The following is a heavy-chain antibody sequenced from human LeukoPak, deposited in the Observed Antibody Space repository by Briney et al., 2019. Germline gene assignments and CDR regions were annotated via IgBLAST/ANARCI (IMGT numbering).Heavy chain of an antibody. CDR2: ISGSGGST. J-gene: IGHJ4*02. Sequence: GGSLRHSCAASGFTFSSYAMSWVRQAPGKGLEWVSAISGSGGSTYYADSVKGRFTISRDNSKNTLYLQMNSLRAEDTAVYYCARAGSGDFWSGYYSPIDYWGQGTLVTVSS. CDR3: ARAGSGDFWSGYYSPIDY. D-gene: IGHD3-3*01. CDR1: GFTFSSYA. V-gene: IGHV3-23*01.